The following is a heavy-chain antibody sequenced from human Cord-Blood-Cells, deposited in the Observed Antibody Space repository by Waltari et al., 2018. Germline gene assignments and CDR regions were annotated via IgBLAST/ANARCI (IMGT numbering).Heavy chain of an antibody. CDR1: GFSLSSRGVG. CDR2: ILWNDDK. D-gene: IGHD2-21*01. J-gene: IGHJ3*02. CDR3: AHSTLVNAFDI. Sequence: QITLKESGPTLVKPTQTLTLTCTFSGFSLSSRGVGVGWFRQPPGKALEWLALILWNDDKGYSPSLKSRLTITKDTSKNQLVLTMTNMDPVDTATDTCAHSTLVNAFDIWGQGTMVTVSS. V-gene: IGHV2-5*01.